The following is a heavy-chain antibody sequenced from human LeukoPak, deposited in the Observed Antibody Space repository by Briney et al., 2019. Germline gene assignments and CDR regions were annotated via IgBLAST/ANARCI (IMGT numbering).Heavy chain of an antibody. J-gene: IGHJ4*02. CDR2: IYYSGST. CDR1: GGSISSYY. Sequence: PSQTLSLTCTVSGGSISSYYWSWIRQPPGKGLEWIGYIYYSGSTNYNPSLKSRVTISVDTSKNQFSLKLSSVTAADTAVYYCARDRGSEDFWSGLDYWGQGTLVTVSS. V-gene: IGHV4-59*01. D-gene: IGHD3-3*01. CDR3: ARDRGSEDFWSGLDY.